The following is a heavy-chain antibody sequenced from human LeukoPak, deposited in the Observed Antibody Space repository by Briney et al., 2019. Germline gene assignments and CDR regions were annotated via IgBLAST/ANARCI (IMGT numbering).Heavy chain of an antibody. J-gene: IGHJ4*02. CDR2: IYYSGST. D-gene: IGHD7-27*01. Sequence: SETLSLTCTVSGGSISSHYWSWIRQPPGKGLGWIGYIYYSGSTNYNPSLKSRVTISVDTSKNQFSLKLSSVTAADTAVYYCARRGWGFDYWGQGTLVTVSS. CDR3: ARRGWGFDY. V-gene: IGHV4-59*11. CDR1: GGSISSHY.